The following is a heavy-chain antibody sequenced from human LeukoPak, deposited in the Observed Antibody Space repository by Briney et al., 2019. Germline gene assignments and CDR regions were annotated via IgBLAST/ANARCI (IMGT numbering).Heavy chain of an antibody. D-gene: IGHD3-22*01. CDR2: ISSSSSYI. V-gene: IGHV3-21*01. CDR1: GFTFSSYG. J-gene: IGHJ4*02. Sequence: GGSLRLSCAASGFTFSSYGMHWVRQAPGKGLEWVSSISSSSSYIYYADSVKGRFTISRDNAKNSLYLQMNSLRAEDTAVYYCASYYYDSSGYISYFYYWGQGTLVTVSS. CDR3: ASYYYDSSGYISYFYY.